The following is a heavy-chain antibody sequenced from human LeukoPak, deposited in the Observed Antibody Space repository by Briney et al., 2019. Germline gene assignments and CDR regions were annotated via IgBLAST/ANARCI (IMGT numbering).Heavy chain of an antibody. J-gene: IGHJ6*03. Sequence: PSETLSLTCGVYGGSFSGHYWIWVRQPPGKGLEWIGEINHSGSTNFNPSLKSRVTISIDTSRNQFSPTLSSVTAADTAVYYCARGFGLVIPYYYYMDVWDKGTTVTVSS. CDR2: INHSGST. V-gene: IGHV4-34*01. CDR3: ARGFGLVIPYYYYMDV. CDR1: GGSFSGHY. D-gene: IGHD3-3*01.